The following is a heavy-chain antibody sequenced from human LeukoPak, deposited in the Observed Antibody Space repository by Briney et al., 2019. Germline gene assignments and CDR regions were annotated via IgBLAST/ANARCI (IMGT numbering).Heavy chain of an antibody. CDR1: GFTFSSYG. V-gene: IGHV3-30*18. Sequence: GRSLRLSCAASGFTFSSYGMHWVRQAPGKGLEWVAVISYDGSNKYYADSVKGRFTISRDNSKNTLYLQMNSLRAEDTAVYYCAKDQAVVVPAAQDGAFDIWGQGTMVTVSS. CDR3: AKDQAVVVPAAQDGAFDI. J-gene: IGHJ3*02. CDR2: ISYDGSNK. D-gene: IGHD2-2*01.